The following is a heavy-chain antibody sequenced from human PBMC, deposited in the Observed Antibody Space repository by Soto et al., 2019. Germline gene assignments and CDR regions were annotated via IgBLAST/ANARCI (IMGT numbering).Heavy chain of an antibody. V-gene: IGHV2-5*02. CDR2: IYWDDDK. Sequence: QITLKESGPTLVKTTQTHTLTCTFSGFSLTTGGVAVGWIRQPPGKALEWLAHIYWDDDKRYSPSLKSRLSIAKDGAKKRRVPTMSNMDPVDTFTYYCAHSEGSGADCYARGYFGLGGRGTL. J-gene: IGHJ2*01. CDR3: AHSEGSGADCYARGYFGL. D-gene: IGHD2-21*02. CDR1: GFSLTTGGVA.